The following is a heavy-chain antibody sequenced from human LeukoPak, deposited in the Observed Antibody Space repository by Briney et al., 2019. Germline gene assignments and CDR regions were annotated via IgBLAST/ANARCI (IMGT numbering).Heavy chain of an antibody. CDR3: ARSPLVPDARGWYWSATDV. CDR1: GGSISSYY. CDR2: ISYSGST. V-gene: IGHV4-59*08. Sequence: SETLSLTCTVSGGSISSYYWSWIRQPPGKGLEWIACISYSGSTKYNPSLKSRVTISVDTSKNQLSLQLNSVTPDDTAVYYCARSPLVPDARGWYWSATDVWGQGTTVIVSS. J-gene: IGHJ6*02. D-gene: IGHD6-19*01.